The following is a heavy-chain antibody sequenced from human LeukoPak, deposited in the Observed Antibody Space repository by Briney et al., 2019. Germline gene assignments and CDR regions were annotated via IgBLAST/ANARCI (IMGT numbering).Heavy chain of an antibody. CDR3: ARDRRSGSYYWFDP. CDR2: IYTSGST. J-gene: IGHJ5*02. V-gene: IGHV4-4*07. Sequence: PSETLSLTCTVSGGSISSYYWSWIRQPAGKGLEWIGRIYTSGSTNYNPSLKSRVTMSVDTSKNQFSLKLSSVTAADTAVYYCARDRRSGSYYWFDPWGQGTLVTVSS. D-gene: IGHD1-26*01. CDR1: GGSISSYY.